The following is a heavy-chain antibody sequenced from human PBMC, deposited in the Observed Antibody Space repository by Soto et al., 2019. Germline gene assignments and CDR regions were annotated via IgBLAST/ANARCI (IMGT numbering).Heavy chain of an antibody. CDR3: ARKQVVEMADAFDI. Sequence: QVQLQQWGAGLLKPSETLSLTCAIYGGSFSGYYWSWIRQPPGKGLEWMGEINQSGSTNYNPSLKSRVTIPVDTSRIQFSLKLSSVTAADTVVYYCARKQVVEMADAFDIWGQGTMVTVSS. V-gene: IGHV4-34*01. D-gene: IGHD2-15*01. CDR2: INQSGST. J-gene: IGHJ3*02. CDR1: GGSFSGYY.